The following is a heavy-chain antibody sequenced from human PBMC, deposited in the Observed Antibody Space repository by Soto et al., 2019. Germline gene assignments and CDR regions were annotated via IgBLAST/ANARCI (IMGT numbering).Heavy chain of an antibody. D-gene: IGHD2-8*02. J-gene: IGHJ6*02. Sequence: QVQLVQSGAEVKKPGASVKVSCKASGYTFTTYAMHWVRQAPGQRLAWMGWINAGNGDTKHSQKFQGRVTITRDTSASPAYMDLSSLRSEDTAVYYCARGRPTTGYYGMDVWGQGTTVTVSS. CDR2: INAGNGDT. CDR3: ARGRPTTGYYGMDV. V-gene: IGHV1-3*01. CDR1: GYTFTTYA.